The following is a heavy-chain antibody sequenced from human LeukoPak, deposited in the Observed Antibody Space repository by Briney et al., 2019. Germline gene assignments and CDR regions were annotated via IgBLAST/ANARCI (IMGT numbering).Heavy chain of an antibody. CDR2: VHLDGRT. CDR3: AREGGFYRPLDY. Sequence: SETLSLTCAVSGGYVTSTNWWTWVRQPPGKGLEWIGEVHLDGRTNYNPSLTGRLTLSVDLYENHISLKLTSVTAADTAVYYCAREGGFYRPLDYLGQGTLVTVSS. CDR1: GGYVTSTNW. V-gene: IGHV4-4*02. J-gene: IGHJ4*02. D-gene: IGHD3-3*01.